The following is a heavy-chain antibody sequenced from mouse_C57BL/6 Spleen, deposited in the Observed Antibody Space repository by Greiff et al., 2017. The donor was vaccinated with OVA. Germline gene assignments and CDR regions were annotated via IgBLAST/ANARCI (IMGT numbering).Heavy chain of an antibody. V-gene: IGHV1-15*01. CDR2: IDPETGGT. CDR3: TEGGLSSEGYYFDY. J-gene: IGHJ2*01. Sequence: QVQLQQSGAELVRPGASVTLSCKASGYTFTDYEMHWVKQTPVHGLEWIGAIDPETGGTAYNQKFKGKAILTADKSSSTAYMELRSLTSEDSAVYDCTEGGLSSEGYYFDYWGQGTTLTVAS. CDR1: GYTFTDYE. D-gene: IGHD2-10*02.